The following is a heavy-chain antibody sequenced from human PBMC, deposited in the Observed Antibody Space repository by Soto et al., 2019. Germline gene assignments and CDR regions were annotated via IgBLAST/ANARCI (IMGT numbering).Heavy chain of an antibody. V-gene: IGHV3-15*01. D-gene: IGHD6-6*01. J-gene: IGHJ4*02. Sequence: PGGSLILSCAASGLIFSNGWMSWVRQAPGKGLEWVGRIKSITDGGTSDYVAPVKGRFTISRDDSKNTLYLQMDSLKIEDTAVYYCATGGPGFSSSYLFAYWGQGALVTVSS. CDR2: IKSITDGGTS. CDR1: GLIFSNGW. CDR3: ATGGPGFSSSYLFAY.